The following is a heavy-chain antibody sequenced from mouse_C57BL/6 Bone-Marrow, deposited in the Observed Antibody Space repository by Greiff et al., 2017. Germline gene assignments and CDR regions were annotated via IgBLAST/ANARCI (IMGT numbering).Heavy chain of an antibody. CDR1: GYTFTNYW. D-gene: IGHD1-1*01. CDR2: IYPGGGYT. CDR3: ARWDYYGSSYNWYFDV. J-gene: IGHJ1*03. Sequence: QVQLQQSGAELVRPGTSVKMSCKASGYTFTNYWIGWAKQRPGHGLEWIGDIYPGGGYTNYNEKFKGKATLTADKSSSTAYMQFSSLTSEDYAIYYCARWDYYGSSYNWYFDVWGTGTTVTVSS. V-gene: IGHV1-63*01.